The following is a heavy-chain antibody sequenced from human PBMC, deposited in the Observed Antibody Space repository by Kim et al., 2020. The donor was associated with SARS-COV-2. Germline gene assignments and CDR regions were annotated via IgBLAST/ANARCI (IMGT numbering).Heavy chain of an antibody. CDR3: ARGPYNWDPDYYYYYGVDV. CDR2: INHSGST. D-gene: IGHD1-1*01. CDR1: GGSFSGYY. Sequence: SETLSLTCAVYGGSFSGYYWSWIRQPPGKGLEWIEEINHSGSTNYNPSLKSRVTISVDTSKNQFSLKLSSVTAADTAVYYCARGPYNWDPDYYYYYGVDVWGQGTPVTVSS. V-gene: IGHV4-34*01. J-gene: IGHJ6*02.